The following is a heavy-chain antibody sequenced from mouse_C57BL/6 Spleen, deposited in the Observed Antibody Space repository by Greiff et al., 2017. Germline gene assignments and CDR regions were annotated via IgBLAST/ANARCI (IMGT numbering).Heavy chain of an antibody. Sequence: QVQLQQSGAELVKPGASVKMSCKASGYTFPSYWITWVKQRPGQGLEWIGDIYPGSGSTNYNEKFKSKATLTVDTSSSAAYMQLSSLTSEDSAVYYCASTADGYYVYFDYWGQGTTLTVSS. CDR2: IYPGSGST. J-gene: IGHJ2*01. CDR1: GYTFPSYW. D-gene: IGHD2-3*01. CDR3: ASTADGYYVYFDY. V-gene: IGHV1-55*01.